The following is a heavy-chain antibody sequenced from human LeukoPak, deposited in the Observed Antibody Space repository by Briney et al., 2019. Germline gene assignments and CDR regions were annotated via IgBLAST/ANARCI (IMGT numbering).Heavy chain of an antibody. CDR1: GFTFSSYG. V-gene: IGHV3-30*18. Sequence: GGSLRLSCAASGFTFSSYGMHWVRQAPGKGLEWVAAISNDGSKKYYADSVKGRFTISRDNSKNTLSLQVSSLRAEDTAVYYCAKDRYSYAFEYSDSWGQGTLVTVSS. D-gene: IGHD5-18*01. CDR3: AKDRYSYAFEYSDS. CDR2: ISNDGSKK. J-gene: IGHJ4*02.